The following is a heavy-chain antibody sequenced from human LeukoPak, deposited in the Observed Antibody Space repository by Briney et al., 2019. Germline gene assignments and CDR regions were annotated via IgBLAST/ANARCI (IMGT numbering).Heavy chain of an antibody. V-gene: IGHV3-7*03. Sequence: PGGSLRLSCAASGFTFSNYWMTWVRQAPGKGLEWVANIKHDGSEDYYLDSAKGRFTISRDNAKNSLYLQMNSPRAEDTAVYYCARDYQGGYGDKTVDYWGQGTLVTVSS. CDR2: IKHDGSED. D-gene: IGHD5-18*01. J-gene: IGHJ4*02. CDR3: ARDYQGGYGDKTVDY. CDR1: GFTFSNYW.